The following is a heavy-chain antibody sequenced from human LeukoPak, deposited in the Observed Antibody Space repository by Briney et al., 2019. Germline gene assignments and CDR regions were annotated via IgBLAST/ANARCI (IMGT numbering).Heavy chain of an antibody. V-gene: IGHV4-59*01. D-gene: IGHD1-26*01. J-gene: IGHJ4*02. CDR2: VFYTGST. CDR1: GDSISPYY. CDR3: ASTRSGYSTLGY. Sequence: LSETLSLTCTVSGDSISPYYWSWIRQPPGGGLEWIGYVFYTGSTNYNPSLKSRVTISVDTSRNQFSLKLTSVTAADTAVYYCASTRSGYSTLGYWGQGTLVTVSS.